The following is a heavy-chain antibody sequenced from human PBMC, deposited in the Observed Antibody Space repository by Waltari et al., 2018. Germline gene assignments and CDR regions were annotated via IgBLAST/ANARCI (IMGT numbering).Heavy chain of an antibody. CDR2: IYHSGST. CDR1: GYSISSGYY. J-gene: IGHJ4*02. V-gene: IGHV4-38-2*01. Sequence: QVQLQESGPGLVKPSETLFLTCAVSGYSISSGYYWGWIRQPPGKGLEWIGSIYHSGSTYYNPSLKSRVTISVDTSKNQFSLKLSSVTAADTAVYYCARVPLDDYGDDGGVYWGQGTLVTVSS. D-gene: IGHD4-17*01. CDR3: ARVPLDDYGDDGGVY.